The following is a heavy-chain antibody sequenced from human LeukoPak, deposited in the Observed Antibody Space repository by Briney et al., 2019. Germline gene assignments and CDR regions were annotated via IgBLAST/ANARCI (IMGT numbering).Heavy chain of an antibody. CDR2: ISSSGSTI. J-gene: IGHJ1*01. Sequence: AGGSLRLSCTVSGFTVSSNSMSWVRQAPGKGLEWVSYISSSGSTIYYADSVKGRFTISRDNAKNSLYLQMNSLRAEGTAVYYCAATPTLYYYDSSGHPFQHWGQGTLVTVSS. D-gene: IGHD3-22*01. CDR3: AATPTLYYYDSSGHPFQH. V-gene: IGHV3-48*04. CDR1: GFTVSSNS.